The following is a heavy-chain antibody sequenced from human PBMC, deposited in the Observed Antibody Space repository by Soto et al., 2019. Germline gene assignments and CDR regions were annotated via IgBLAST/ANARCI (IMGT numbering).Heavy chain of an antibody. CDR3: ARETGYSSSWWGGKYNWFDP. J-gene: IGHJ5*02. CDR2: IKQDGSEK. D-gene: IGHD6-13*01. CDR1: GFTFSSYW. V-gene: IGHV3-7*01. Sequence: EVQLVESGGGLVQPGGSLRLSCAASGFTFSSYWMSWVRQAPGKGLEWVANIKQDGSEKYYVDSVKGRFTISRDNAKNSLYLQMNSLSAEDTAVYYCARETGYSSSWWGGKYNWFDPWGQGTLVTVSS.